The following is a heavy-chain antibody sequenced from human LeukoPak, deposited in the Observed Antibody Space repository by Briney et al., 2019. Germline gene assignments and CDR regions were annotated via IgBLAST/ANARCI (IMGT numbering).Heavy chain of an antibody. CDR1: GFTFRNYE. CDR2: ISSSGSTV. J-gene: IGHJ5*02. Sequence: GGSLRLSCPASGFTFRNYEMNWVRQAPEKGLEWVSYISSSGSTVYYADSVKGRFTISRDNAKNSLYLQMNSLRAEDTALYYCARGPSVGSGWSPDLWGQGTLVTVSS. CDR3: ARGPSVGSGWSPDL. V-gene: IGHV3-48*03. D-gene: IGHD6-19*01.